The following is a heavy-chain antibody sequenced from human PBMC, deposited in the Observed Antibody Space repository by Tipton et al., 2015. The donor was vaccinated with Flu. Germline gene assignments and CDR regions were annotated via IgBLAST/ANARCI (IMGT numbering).Heavy chain of an antibody. Sequence: LVQPSQTLSLTCTVSGGSISSGSYYWSWIRQPAGKGLEWIGRIYTSGSTNYNPSLKSRVTISVDTSKNQFSLKLSSVTAADTAVYYCAREGRSSGYYSPYYDGMDVWGQGTTVTVSS. CDR2: IYTSGST. V-gene: IGHV4-61*02. J-gene: IGHJ6*02. D-gene: IGHD3-22*01. CDR3: AREGRSSGYYSPYYDGMDV. CDR1: GGSISSGSYY.